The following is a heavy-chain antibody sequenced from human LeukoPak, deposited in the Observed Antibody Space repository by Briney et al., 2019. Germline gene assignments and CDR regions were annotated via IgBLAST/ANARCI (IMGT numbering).Heavy chain of an antibody. Sequence: GGSLTLSCAASGFIFSSYAMSWVRQAPGKGLEWVSGISTSGGSTSYADSVKGRFTISRDNPRNTLYMQMNSLRVEDTAVYYCAIMHRYYDGSGYWVQWGQGSLVTVSS. CDR3: AIMHRYYDGSGYWVQ. D-gene: IGHD3-22*01. CDR1: GFIFSSYA. J-gene: IGHJ4*02. V-gene: IGHV3-23*01. CDR2: ISTSGGST.